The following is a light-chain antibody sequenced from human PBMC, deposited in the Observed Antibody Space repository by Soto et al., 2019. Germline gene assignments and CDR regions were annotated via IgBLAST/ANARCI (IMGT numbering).Light chain of an antibody. CDR3: AQHSKYPVT. CDR1: QGISND. CDR2: AAS. V-gene: IGKV1-17*01. J-gene: IGKJ4*01. Sequence: DIQMTQSPSSLSASVGDRVTISCRASQGISNDLAWYQQRPGKAPKRLIYAASILQSGVPSRFSGSGTGTDFTLTIDSLQTEDFASYYCAQHSKYPVTFGGGTRVQIK.